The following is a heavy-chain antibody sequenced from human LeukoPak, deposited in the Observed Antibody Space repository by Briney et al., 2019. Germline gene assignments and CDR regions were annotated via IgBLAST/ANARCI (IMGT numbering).Heavy chain of an antibody. CDR2: MSPNSGDT. CDR3: ARGPPNWGYDY. J-gene: IGHJ4*02. CDR1: GYTFTSYD. V-gene: IGHV1-8*01. Sequence: ASVKVSCKASGYTFTSYDFNWVRQATGQRPEWMGWMSPNSGDTGYAQKFQDRVIMTRNTSISTAYMELSSLRSDDTAVYYCARGPPNWGYDYWGPGTLVTVSS. D-gene: IGHD7-27*01.